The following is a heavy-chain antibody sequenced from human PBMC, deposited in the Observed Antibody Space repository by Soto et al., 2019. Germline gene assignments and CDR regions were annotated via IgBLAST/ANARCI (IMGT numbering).Heavy chain of an antibody. Sequence: QVQLQESGPGLVKPSETLSLTCTVSGGSISSYYWSWIRQPPGKGLEWIGYIYYSGSTNYNPSLKIRVTISVDTSKTQFSLKLSSVPAADTAVYYWARVWGAACAFWGQGTMVTVSS. D-gene: IGHD1-26*01. CDR3: ARVWGAACAF. J-gene: IGHJ3*01. CDR1: GGSISSYY. CDR2: IYYSGST. V-gene: IGHV4-59*01.